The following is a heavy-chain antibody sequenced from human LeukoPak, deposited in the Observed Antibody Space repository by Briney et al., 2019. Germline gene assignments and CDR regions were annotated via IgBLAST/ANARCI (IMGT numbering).Heavy chain of an antibody. D-gene: IGHD2-2*01. V-gene: IGHV4-31*03. Sequence: SETLSLTCNVSGASISTEGHYWNWIRQHPEKGLEWIGYIYYRGSTSYHPSLRNRVFISVDKSKNEFSLRLTSATAADTAVYYCARRDCSTTSCPVDYWGQGILVTVSS. CDR2: IYYRGST. J-gene: IGHJ4*02. CDR3: ARRDCSTTSCPVDY. CDR1: GASISTEGHY.